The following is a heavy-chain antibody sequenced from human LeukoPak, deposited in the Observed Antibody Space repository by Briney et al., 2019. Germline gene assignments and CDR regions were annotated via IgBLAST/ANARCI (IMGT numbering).Heavy chain of an antibody. Sequence: SETLSLTCTVSGGSISSYYWSWNRQPPGKGLEWIGYIYYSGSTNYNPSLKSRVTISVDTSKNQFSLKLSSVTAADTAVYYCASMGYYYYYMDVWGKGTTVTVSS. CDR2: IYYSGST. CDR3: ASMGYYYYYMDV. V-gene: IGHV4-59*01. J-gene: IGHJ6*03. CDR1: GGSISSYY. D-gene: IGHD3-10*01.